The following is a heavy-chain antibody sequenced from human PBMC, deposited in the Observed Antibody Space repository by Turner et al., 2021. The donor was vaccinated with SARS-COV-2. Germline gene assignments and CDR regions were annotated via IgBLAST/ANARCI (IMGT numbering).Heavy chain of an antibody. CDR3: AKDLGYYGSGSL. V-gene: IGHV3-23*01. D-gene: IGHD3-10*01. CDR2: TSGSGGST. J-gene: IGHJ4*02. CDR1: GFTFSSYA. Sequence: EVQLSASGGGLVQPGGCLRLSRAASGFTFSSYAMSRVRQAPGKGLEWVSTTSGSGGSTYYADSVKGRFTISRDNSKNTLYLQMNSLRAEDTAVYYCAKDLGYYGSGSLWGQGTLVTVSS.